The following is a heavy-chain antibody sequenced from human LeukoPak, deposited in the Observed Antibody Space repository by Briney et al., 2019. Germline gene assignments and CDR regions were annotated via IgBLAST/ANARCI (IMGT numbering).Heavy chain of an antibody. Sequence: SSETLSLTCTVSGASIISYSWSWIRQPPGKGLEWIGYIYYRGSTNYNPSLKSRVTIAVDTSTTHLSLRLTSVTAPDTALYYSARARYCIGGSCYYYWGQGTLVTVSS. CDR2: IYYRGST. D-gene: IGHD2-15*01. CDR3: ARARYCIGGSCYYY. J-gene: IGHJ4*02. CDR1: GASIISYS. V-gene: IGHV4-59*01.